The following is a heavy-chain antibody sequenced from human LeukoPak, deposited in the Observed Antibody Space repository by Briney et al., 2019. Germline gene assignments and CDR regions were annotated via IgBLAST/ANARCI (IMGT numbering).Heavy chain of an antibody. D-gene: IGHD3-3*01. Sequence: SETLSLTCAVYGGSFSGYYWSWIRQPPGKGLEWIGEINHSGSTNYNPSLKSRVTISVDTSKNQFSLKLSSVTAADTAVYYCARSPPDFWSGYNWLDPWGQGTLVTVSS. CDR3: ARSPPDFWSGYNWLDP. CDR2: INHSGST. V-gene: IGHV4-34*01. J-gene: IGHJ5*02. CDR1: GGSFSGYY.